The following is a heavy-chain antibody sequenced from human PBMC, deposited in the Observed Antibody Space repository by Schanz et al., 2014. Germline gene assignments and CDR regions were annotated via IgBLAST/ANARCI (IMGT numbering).Heavy chain of an antibody. CDR2: ITAYNGNT. Sequence: QVQLVQSGAEVKKPGASVKVSCKASGYTFTSHGISWVRQAPGQGLEWMGWITAYNGNTNYIQKLQGRVTMTTDTSTSTAYMELRSLRSDDTAVYYCARVQDDILTGSEYYYGMDVWGQGTTXTVSS. J-gene: IGHJ6*02. D-gene: IGHD3-9*01. V-gene: IGHV1-18*01. CDR3: ARVQDDILTGSEYYYGMDV. CDR1: GYTFTSHG.